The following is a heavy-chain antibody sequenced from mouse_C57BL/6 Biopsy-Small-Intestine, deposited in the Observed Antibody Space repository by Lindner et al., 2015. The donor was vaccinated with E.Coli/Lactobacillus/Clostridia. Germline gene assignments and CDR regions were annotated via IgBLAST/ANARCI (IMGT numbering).Heavy chain of an antibody. CDR2: IYPGGGYT. CDR3: ARSSSDAMDY. V-gene: IGHV1-63*01. J-gene: IGHJ4*01. Sequence: VQLQESGAELVRPGTSVKMSCKASGYTFTNYWIGWAKQRPGHGLEWIGDIYPGGGYTNYNEKFKGKAILTADKSSSTAYMQFSSLTSEDSAIYYCARSSSDAMDYWGQGTSVTVSS. D-gene: IGHD3-2*02. CDR1: GYTFTNYW.